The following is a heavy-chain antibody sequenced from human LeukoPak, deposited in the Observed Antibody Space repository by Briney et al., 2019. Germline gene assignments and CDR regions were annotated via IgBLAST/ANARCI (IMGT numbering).Heavy chain of an antibody. V-gene: IGHV1-69*13. CDR3: AREKDNGFDI. CDR2: IIPLFGTS. Sequence: EASVTVSCQASGGTFSSYPITWVRQAPGQWLAWMGGIIPLFGTSNYAQKFQGRVTISAAESTSTAYMDLNSLRSEDTAVYYCAREKDNGFDIWGQGTMVTVSS. J-gene: IGHJ3*02. CDR1: GGTFSSYP.